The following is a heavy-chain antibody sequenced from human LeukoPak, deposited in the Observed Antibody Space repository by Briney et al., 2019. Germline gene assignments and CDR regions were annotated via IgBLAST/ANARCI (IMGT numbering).Heavy chain of an antibody. CDR3: ARGGRLGATDYYYYYGMDV. V-gene: IGHV4-59*01. CDR1: GGSISSYY. CDR2: IYYSGST. J-gene: IGHJ6*02. D-gene: IGHD1-26*01. Sequence: PSETLSLTRTVSGGSISSYYWSWIRQPPGKGLEWIGYIYYSGSTDYNPSLKSQVTISVDTSKKQFSLKLSSVTAADTAMYYCARGGRLGATDYYYYYGMDVWGQGTTVTVSS.